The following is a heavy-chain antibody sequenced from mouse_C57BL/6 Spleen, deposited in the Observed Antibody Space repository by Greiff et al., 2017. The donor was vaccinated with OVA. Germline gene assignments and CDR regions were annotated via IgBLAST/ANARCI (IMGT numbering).Heavy chain of an antibody. Sequence: EVKLVESGPGLVKPSQSLSLTCSVTGYSITSGYYWNWIRQFPGNKLEWMGYISYDGSNNYNPSLKNRISITRDTSKNQFFLKLNSVTTEDTATYYCARDYDYDEGFAYWGQGTLVTVSA. J-gene: IGHJ3*01. CDR3: ARDYDYDEGFAY. D-gene: IGHD2-4*01. CDR1: GYSITSGYY. V-gene: IGHV3-6*01. CDR2: ISYDGSN.